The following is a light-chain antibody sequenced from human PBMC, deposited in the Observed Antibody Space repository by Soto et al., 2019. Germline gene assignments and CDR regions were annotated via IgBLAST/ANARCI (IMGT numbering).Light chain of an antibody. CDR2: DAS. CDR3: QLDDKTWRIRFP. Sequence: DIQITQSPSTLSASVGDRVTTTCRASQTVTSCLAWYQQKPGQAPKLLSFDASTLENGAPSRFSGSGSGTDFSITISVLQPDDFATYSCQLDDKTWRIRFPVGQGTKLELK. CDR1: QTVTSC. V-gene: IGKV1-5*01. J-gene: IGKJ2*01.